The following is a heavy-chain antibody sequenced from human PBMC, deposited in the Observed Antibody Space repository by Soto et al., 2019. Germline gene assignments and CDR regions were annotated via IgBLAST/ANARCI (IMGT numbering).Heavy chain of an antibody. V-gene: IGHV1-69*06. Sequence: SVKVSCKASGGTFSSYAISWVRQAPGQGLEWMGGIIPIFGTANYAQKFQGRVTITAGKSTSTAYMELSSLRSEDTAVYYCARVAYFDYDILTGYYQPSNYYYGMDVWGQGTTVTVSS. CDR2: IIPIFGTA. CDR3: ARVAYFDYDILTGYYQPSNYYYGMDV. J-gene: IGHJ6*02. CDR1: GGTFSSYA. D-gene: IGHD3-9*01.